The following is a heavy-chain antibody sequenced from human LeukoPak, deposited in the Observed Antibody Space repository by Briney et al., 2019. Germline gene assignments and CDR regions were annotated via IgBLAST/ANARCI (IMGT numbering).Heavy chain of an antibody. Sequence: GGSLRLSCAASGFTFSSYGMHWVRQAPGKGLEWLAVISYDGRNKYFADSLKGRFTISRDNFKNTFYLQMNRLKVHGTAVYYCARGRAHDYDTSGEHALDYWGQGTLVTVSS. J-gene: IGHJ4*02. V-gene: IGHV3-30*19. CDR2: ISYDGRNK. CDR3: ARGRAHDYDTSGEHALDY. CDR1: GFTFSSYG. D-gene: IGHD3-22*01.